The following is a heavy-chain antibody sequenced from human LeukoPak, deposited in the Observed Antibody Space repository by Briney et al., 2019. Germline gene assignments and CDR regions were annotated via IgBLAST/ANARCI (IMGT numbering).Heavy chain of an antibody. CDR3: ARVALGNYGEFDY. CDR2: IRNKANSYTT. D-gene: IGHD4/OR15-4a*01. V-gene: IGHV3-72*01. CDR1: GFTLSDHY. Sequence: PGGSLRLSCAASGFTLSDHYMDWVRQAPGKGLEWVGRIRNKANSYTTEYAASVRGRFSISSGDSKNSLYLQMNSLKTEDTAVYYXARVALGNYGEFDYWGQGTLATVSS. J-gene: IGHJ4*02.